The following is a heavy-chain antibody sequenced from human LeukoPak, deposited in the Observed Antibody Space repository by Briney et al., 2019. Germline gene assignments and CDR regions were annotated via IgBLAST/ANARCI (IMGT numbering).Heavy chain of an antibody. Sequence: HPGRSLRLSCAASGFTFSSYGMHWVRQASGKGLEWVAVISYDGSNKYYADSVKGRFTISRDNSKNTLYLQMNSLRAEDTAVYYCAKEAGYGDYVAGDYWGQGTLVTVSS. CDR2: ISYDGSNK. J-gene: IGHJ4*02. V-gene: IGHV3-30*18. CDR1: GFTFSSYG. CDR3: AKEAGYGDYVAGDY. D-gene: IGHD4-17*01.